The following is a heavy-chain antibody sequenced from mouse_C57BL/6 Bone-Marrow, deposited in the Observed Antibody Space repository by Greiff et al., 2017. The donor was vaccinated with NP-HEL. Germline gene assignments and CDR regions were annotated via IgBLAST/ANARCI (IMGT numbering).Heavy chain of an antibody. CDR1: GYTFTSYG. V-gene: IGHV1-81*01. CDR2: IYPRSGNT. Sequence: QIQLQQSGAELARPGASVKLSCKASGYTFTSYGISWVKQRTGQGLEWIGEIYPRSGNTYYNEKFKGKATLTADKSSSTAYMELRSLTSEDSAVYFCARCCGYWYFDVWGTGTTVTFSS. CDR3: ARCCGYWYFDV. J-gene: IGHJ1*03.